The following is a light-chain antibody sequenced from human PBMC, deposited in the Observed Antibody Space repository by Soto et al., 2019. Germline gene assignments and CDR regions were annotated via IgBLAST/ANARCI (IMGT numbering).Light chain of an antibody. CDR3: QQYESYSPLT. J-gene: IGKJ4*01. Sequence: DIQMTQSPSTLSASGGDRVTXXXRARQTISTWLAWYQQKAGKAPKLVXNDASSLESGVPSRFSGSGSGTEFTLTIAGLQPEDFATYYCQQYESYSPLTFGGGTKVDIK. V-gene: IGKV1-5*01. CDR2: DAS. CDR1: QTISTW.